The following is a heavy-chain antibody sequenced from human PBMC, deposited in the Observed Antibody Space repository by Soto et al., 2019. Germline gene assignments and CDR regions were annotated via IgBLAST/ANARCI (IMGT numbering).Heavy chain of an antibody. D-gene: IGHD3-16*01. CDR2: IYYSGST. V-gene: IGHV4-61*01. CDR1: GGSVSSGSYY. Sequence: SETLSLTCTVSGGSVSSGSYYWSWIRQPPGKGLEWIGYIYYSGSTNYNPSLKSRVTISVDTSKNQFSLKLSSVTAADTAVYYCARTPFTPPPTYNWFDPWGQGTLVTVSS. CDR3: ARTPFTPPPTYNWFDP. J-gene: IGHJ5*02.